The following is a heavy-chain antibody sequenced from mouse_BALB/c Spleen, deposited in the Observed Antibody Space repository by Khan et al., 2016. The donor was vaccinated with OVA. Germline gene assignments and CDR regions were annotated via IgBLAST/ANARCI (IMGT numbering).Heavy chain of an antibody. Sequence: EVELVESGPGLVKPSQSLSLTCTVTGYSITSDYAWNWIRQPPGKKLEWMGFISSSGSTYYNPALKSQIFITRDSSKNQIFLQFNTVTTEDTATYYCARDGARYNYTMDNWGQGTAVTVST. CDR2: ISSSGST. CDR1: GYSITSDYA. J-gene: IGHJ4*01. D-gene: IGHD1-1*02. V-gene: IGHV3-2*02. CDR3: ARDGARYNYTMDN.